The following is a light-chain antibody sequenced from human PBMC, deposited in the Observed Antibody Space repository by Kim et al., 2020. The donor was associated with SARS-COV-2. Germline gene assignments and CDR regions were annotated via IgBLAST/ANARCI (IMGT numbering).Light chain of an antibody. Sequence: SYELTQPPSVSVSPGQTASITCSGDKLGDKYTCWYQQRPGQSPVLLLYQDTKRPSGIPERFSGSNSGNTATLTISGTQAMDEADYYCQAWDTSNVVFGGGTQLTVL. J-gene: IGLJ2*01. V-gene: IGLV3-1*01. CDR3: QAWDTSNVV. CDR1: KLGDKY. CDR2: QDT.